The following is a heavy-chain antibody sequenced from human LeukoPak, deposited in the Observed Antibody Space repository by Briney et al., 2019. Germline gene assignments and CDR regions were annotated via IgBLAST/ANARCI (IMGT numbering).Heavy chain of an antibody. CDR1: GFTFSGSA. D-gene: IGHD3-22*01. J-gene: IGHJ5*02. V-gene: IGHV3-73*01. Sequence: GGSLRLSCAASGFTFSGSAMHWVRQASGKGLEWVGRIRSKANSYATAYAASVKGRFTISRDDSKNTAYLQMNSLKTEDTAVYYCTRHVYYYDSSGYYNWFDPWGQGTLVTVS. CDR3: TRHVYYYDSSGYYNWFDP. CDR2: IRSKANSYAT.